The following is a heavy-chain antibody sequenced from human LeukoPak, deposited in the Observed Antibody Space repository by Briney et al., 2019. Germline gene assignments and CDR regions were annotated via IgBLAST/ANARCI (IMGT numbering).Heavy chain of an antibody. CDR1: GFTFSSYG. CDR2: IRYDGSNK. CDR3: AKDPQLLSPYYYMDV. J-gene: IGHJ6*03. D-gene: IGHD2-2*01. V-gene: IGHV3-30*02. Sequence: GGSLRLSCAASGFTFSSYGMHWVRQAPGKGLEGVAFIRYDGSNKYYADSVKGRFTISRDNSKNTLYLQMNSLRAEDTAVYYCAKDPQLLSPYYYMDVWGKGTTVTVSS.